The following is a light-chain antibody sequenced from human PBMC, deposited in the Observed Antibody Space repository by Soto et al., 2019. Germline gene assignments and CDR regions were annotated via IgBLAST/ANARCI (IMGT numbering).Light chain of an antibody. CDR1: QDISNY. J-gene: IGKJ2*01. Sequence: DIQMTQSPSSLSASVGDRVTITCQASQDISNYLNWYQQKPGKAPKLLIYDACNLETGVPSRFSGSGSGTDFTFTISSLQPEDIATYYCQQYDNLPYTFGQRTKLEIK. V-gene: IGKV1-33*01. CDR3: QQYDNLPYT. CDR2: DAC.